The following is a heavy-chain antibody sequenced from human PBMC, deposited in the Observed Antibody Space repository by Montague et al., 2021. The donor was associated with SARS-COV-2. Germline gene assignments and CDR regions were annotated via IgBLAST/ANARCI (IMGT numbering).Heavy chain of an antibody. D-gene: IGHD3-16*02. J-gene: IGHJ4*02. V-gene: IGHV3-30-3*01. CDR2: ISYDENNK. CDR3: LGELSLSLDY. Sequence: SLRLSCAASGFTFSNFNMYWVRQTPGKGLEWVGFISYDENNKYYADSVKGRFTISRDNSKNTLYLQMNSLRAEDTAVYYCLGELSLSLDYWGQGTLVTVSS. CDR1: GFTFSNFN.